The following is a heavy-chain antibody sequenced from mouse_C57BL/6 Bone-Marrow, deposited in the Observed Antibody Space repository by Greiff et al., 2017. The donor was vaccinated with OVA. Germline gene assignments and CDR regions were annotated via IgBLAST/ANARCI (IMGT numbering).Heavy chain of an antibody. V-gene: IGHV1-75*01. D-gene: IGHD1-1*01. CDR2: IFPGSGST. J-gene: IGHJ2*01. Sequence: VQVVESGPELVKPGASVKISCKASGYTFTDYYINWVKQRPGQGLEWIGWIFPGSGSTYYNEKFKGKATLTVDKSSSTAYMLLSSLTSEDSAVYFCARGDYYGSSWDYWGQGTTLTVSS. CDR3: ARGDYYGSSWDY. CDR1: GYTFTDYY.